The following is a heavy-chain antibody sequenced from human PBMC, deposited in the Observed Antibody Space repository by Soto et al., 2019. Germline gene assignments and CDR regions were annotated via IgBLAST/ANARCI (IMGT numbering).Heavy chain of an antibody. CDR1: GYSISSGNY. V-gene: IGHV4-38-2*01. D-gene: IGHD2-15*01. CDR3: APRKPGWWFDP. CDR2: IYHNGRT. J-gene: IGHJ5*02. Sequence: SETLSLTCAVSGYSISSGNYWGWIRQPPGKGLEWIGSIYHNGRTHDNPSLKSRVTISVATSKNQFSLKLTSVTAADTAYYHCAPRKPGWWFDPWGQGILVTVSS.